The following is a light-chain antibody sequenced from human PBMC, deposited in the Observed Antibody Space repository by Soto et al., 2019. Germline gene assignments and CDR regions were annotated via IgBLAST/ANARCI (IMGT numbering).Light chain of an antibody. CDR1: SSDVGSYNL. CDR2: EVS. V-gene: IGLV2-23*02. Sequence: QSALTQPASVSGSPGQSITISCTGTSSDVGSYNLVSWYQQYPGKAPKLMIYEVSKRPSGVSNRFSGSKSGNTASLTISGLQAEDEADYYCCSYARSRAVFGGGTQLTVL. J-gene: IGLJ2*01. CDR3: CSYARSRAV.